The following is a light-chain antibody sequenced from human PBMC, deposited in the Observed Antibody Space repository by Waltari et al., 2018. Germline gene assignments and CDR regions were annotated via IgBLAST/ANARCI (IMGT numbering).Light chain of an antibody. CDR1: SSDVGSYNL. V-gene: IGLV2-23*03. Sequence: QSALTQPASVSGSPGQSITISCTGTSSDVGSYNLASWYQQHPGKAPKRMIYEGSKRPSGVSNRLSGSKSGNTASLTISGLQAEDEADYYCYSYAGSNTFVFGGGTKLTVL. J-gene: IGLJ2*01. CDR3: YSYAGSNTFV. CDR2: EGS.